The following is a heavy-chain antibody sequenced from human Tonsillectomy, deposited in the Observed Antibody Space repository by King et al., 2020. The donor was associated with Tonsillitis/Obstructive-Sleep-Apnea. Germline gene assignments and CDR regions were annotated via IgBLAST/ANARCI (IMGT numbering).Heavy chain of an antibody. J-gene: IGHJ4*02. Sequence: VQLQQWGAGLLKPSETLSLTCAVYGGSFSGYYWSWIRQPPGKGLEWIGEIDHSGSTNYNPSLKSRVTISVDMSKNQFSLKLSSVTAADTAVYYCARVGDDDFWTAETRWGQGTLVTVSS. CDR1: GGSFSGYY. D-gene: IGHD3-3*01. V-gene: IGHV4-34*01. CDR3: ARVGDDDFWTAETR. CDR2: IDHSGST.